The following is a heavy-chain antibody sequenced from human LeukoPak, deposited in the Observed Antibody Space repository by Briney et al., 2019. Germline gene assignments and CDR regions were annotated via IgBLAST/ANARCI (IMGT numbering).Heavy chain of an antibody. V-gene: IGHV3-74*01. CDR3: TSPFILGATYYHY. Sequence: PGGSLRLSCAASGFTFSSYWMHWVRQAPGKGLVWVSRINSDGSSRSYADSVKGRFTISRDKAKNTLYLQMNSLRAEDTALYYCTSPFILGATYYHYWGQGTLVTVSS. D-gene: IGHD1-26*01. J-gene: IGHJ4*02. CDR1: GFTFSSYW. CDR2: INSDGSSR.